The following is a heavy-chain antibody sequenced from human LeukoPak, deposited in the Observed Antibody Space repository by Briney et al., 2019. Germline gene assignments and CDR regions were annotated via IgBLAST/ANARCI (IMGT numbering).Heavy chain of an antibody. V-gene: IGHV1-2*02. CDR1: GYTFTGYY. D-gene: IGHD3-3*01. Sequence: ASVKVSCKASGYTFTGYYMHWVRQAPGQGLEWMGWINPNSGGTNYAQKFQGRVTMTRDTSISTAYMELSRLRSDDTAVYYCARVFLGDFWSGYLSWGQGTLVTVSS. CDR3: ARVFLGDFWSGYLS. J-gene: IGHJ4*02. CDR2: INPNSGGT.